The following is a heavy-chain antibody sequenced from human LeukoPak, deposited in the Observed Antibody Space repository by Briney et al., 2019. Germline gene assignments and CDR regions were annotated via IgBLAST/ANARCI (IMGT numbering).Heavy chain of an antibody. Sequence: ASVKVSCKASGYTFTGYYMHWVRQAPGQGLEWMGWINPNSGGTNYAQKFQGRVTITRDTSISTAYMELSRLRSDDTAVYYCARDRDYYDSSGYPKNWFDPWGQGTLVTVSS. J-gene: IGHJ5*02. V-gene: IGHV1-2*02. CDR3: ARDRDYYDSSGYPKNWFDP. D-gene: IGHD3-22*01. CDR2: INPNSGGT. CDR1: GYTFTGYY.